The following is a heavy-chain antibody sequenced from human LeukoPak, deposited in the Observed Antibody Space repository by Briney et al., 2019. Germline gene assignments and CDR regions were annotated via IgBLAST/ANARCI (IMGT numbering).Heavy chain of an antibody. CDR3: ARGPPRVVPAAKFYFDY. D-gene: IGHD2-2*01. V-gene: IGHV1-18*01. J-gene: IGHJ4*02. CDR2: ISAYNGNT. CDR1: GYTFTSYG. Sequence: GASVKVSCKASGYTFTSYGISWVRQAPGQGLEWMGWISAYNGNTNYAQKLQGRVTMTTDTSTSTSYMELRSLRSDDTAVYYCARGPPRVVPAAKFYFDYWGQGTPVTVSS.